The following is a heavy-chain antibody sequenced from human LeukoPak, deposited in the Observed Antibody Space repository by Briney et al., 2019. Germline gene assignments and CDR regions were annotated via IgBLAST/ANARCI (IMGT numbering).Heavy chain of an antibody. CDR2: ISGSGGST. CDR1: GFTFSSYA. V-gene: IGHV3-23*01. Sequence: PGGSLRLSCAASGFTFSSYAMSWVRQAPGKGLEWVSAISGSGGSTYYADSVKGRFTISRDNSKNTLYLQMNSLRAEDTAVYYCAKDLAVAGIRGWAFDIWGQGTMVTVSS. CDR3: AKDLAVAGIRGWAFDI. J-gene: IGHJ3*02. D-gene: IGHD6-19*01.